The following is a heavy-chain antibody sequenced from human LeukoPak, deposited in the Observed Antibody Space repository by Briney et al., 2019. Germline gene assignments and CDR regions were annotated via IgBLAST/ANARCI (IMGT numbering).Heavy chain of an antibody. CDR2: INHSGST. D-gene: IGHD3-10*02. CDR1: GGSFNGYY. V-gene: IGHV4-34*01. J-gene: IGHJ4*02. Sequence: SETLSLTCAVYGGSFNGYYWSWIRQPPGKGLEWIGEINHSGSTNYNPSLKSRVTISVDTSKNQFSLKLSSVTAADTAVYYCARGGVRPGDYWGQGTLVTVSS. CDR3: ARGGVRPGDY.